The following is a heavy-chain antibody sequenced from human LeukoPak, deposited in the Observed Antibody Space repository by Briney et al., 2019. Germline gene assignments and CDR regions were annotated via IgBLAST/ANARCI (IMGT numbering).Heavy chain of an antibody. CDR2: ITSGSSYT. Sequence: GGSLRLSCAASGFTFSSYNMNWVRQAPGKGLEWVSSITSGSSYTYYADSVKGRFTISRDNAKNSLYLQMNSLRVEDTALYYCARAQTYGDSRLLLDYWGQGTLVTVSS. V-gene: IGHV3-21*04. CDR3: ARAQTYGDSRLLLDY. D-gene: IGHD4-17*01. J-gene: IGHJ4*02. CDR1: GFTFSSYN.